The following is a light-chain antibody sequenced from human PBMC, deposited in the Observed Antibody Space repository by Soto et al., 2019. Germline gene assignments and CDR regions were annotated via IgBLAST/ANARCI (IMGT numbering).Light chain of an antibody. CDR2: EVS. CDR1: SSDVGSYNR. Sequence: QSALTRPPSVSGSLGQSVTISCTGTSSDVGSYNRVSWYQQPPGTAPKLMIYEVSNRPSGVPDRFSGSKSGNTASLTISGLQAEDEADYYCSSYTSSSTYVFRTGTKVTVL. J-gene: IGLJ1*01. CDR3: SSYTSSSTYV. V-gene: IGLV2-18*02.